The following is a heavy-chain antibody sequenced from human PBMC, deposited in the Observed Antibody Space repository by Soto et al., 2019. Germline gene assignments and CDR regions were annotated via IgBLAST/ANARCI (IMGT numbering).Heavy chain of an antibody. V-gene: IGHV3-23*01. CDR2: ISGSDGRT. CDR3: AKGVSQYTPLALFDY. CDR1: GFTFSSYA. J-gene: IGHJ4*02. Sequence: GGSLRLSCAASGFTFSSYATSRVRQAPGKGLEWVSTISGSDGRTYSTDSVKGRLTISRDNSRNTAYLQMNSLRVEDTAVYYCAKGVSQYTPLALFDYWGRGTLVTVSS. D-gene: IGHD5-18*01.